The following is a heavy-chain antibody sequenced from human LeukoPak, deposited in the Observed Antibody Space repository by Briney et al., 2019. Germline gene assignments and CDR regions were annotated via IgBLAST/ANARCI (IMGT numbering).Heavy chain of an antibody. V-gene: IGHV3-53*01. CDR1: GFTFSSYS. CDR3: ARDQRDYSNYIYYYYGMDV. CDR2: IYSGGST. D-gene: IGHD4-11*01. J-gene: IGHJ6*02. Sequence: GGSLRLSCAASGFTFSSYSMNWVRQAPGKGLEWVSVIYSGGSTYYADSVKGRFTISRDNSKNTLYLQMNSLRAEDTAVYYCARDQRDYSNYIYYYYGMDVWGQGTTVTVSS.